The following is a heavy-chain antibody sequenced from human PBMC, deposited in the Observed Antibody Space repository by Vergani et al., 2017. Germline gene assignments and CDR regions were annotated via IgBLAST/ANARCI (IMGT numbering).Heavy chain of an antibody. V-gene: IGHV4-34*01. J-gene: IGHJ3*01. D-gene: IGHD3-3*01. CDR2: IDDKGKS. Sequence: QVQLQQWGAGPLKTSETLSLTCAVSGAAFNSYYWTWIRQSPGRGLEWIGEIDDKGKSICNPTLKSRVTMSVDNSKRQFSLNVTSVTAADSAMYYCVRRDFWVGPRTFDFWGAGTPVTVSS. CDR3: VRRDFWVGPRTFDF. CDR1: GAAFNSYY.